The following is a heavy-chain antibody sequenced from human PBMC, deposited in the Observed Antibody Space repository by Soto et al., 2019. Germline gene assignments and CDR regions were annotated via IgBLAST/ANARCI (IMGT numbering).Heavy chain of an antibody. D-gene: IGHD3-10*01. CDR2: VYDTWST. CDR1: SGPSKSHN. V-gene: IGHV4-59*08. CDR3: VRQGIGFLHGLVDG. Sequence: QVQVQQSGPGLVKPSETLSLTCAVSSGPSKSHNWGWIRQPPGRGLEWIGYVYDTWSTSYNPSLKGRVTVSADTSTNRISLTLRFVTAADTAVYYCVRQGIGFLHGLVDGWGQGTTVIVSS. J-gene: IGHJ6*01.